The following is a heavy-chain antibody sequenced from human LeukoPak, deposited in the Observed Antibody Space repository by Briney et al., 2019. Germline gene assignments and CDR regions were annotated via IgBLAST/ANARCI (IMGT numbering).Heavy chain of an antibody. CDR3: ARYDILPGYTFDY. J-gene: IGHJ4*02. V-gene: IGHV4-59*01. D-gene: IGHD3-9*01. CDR1: GGSFSSYY. Sequence: PSETLSLTCAVYGGSFSSYYWSWIRQPPGKGLEWIGYIYYSGSTNYNPSLKSRVTISVDTSKNQFSLKLSSVTAADTAVYYCARYDILPGYTFDYWGQGTLVTVSS. CDR2: IYYSGST.